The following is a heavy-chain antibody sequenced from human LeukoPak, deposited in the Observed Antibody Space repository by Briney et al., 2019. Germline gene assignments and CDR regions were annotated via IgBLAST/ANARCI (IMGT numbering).Heavy chain of an antibody. J-gene: IGHJ6*02. V-gene: IGHV1-18*01. CDR3: ARVPLDHYYYGMDV. CDR1: GYTFTSYG. CDR2: ISAYNGNT. Sequence: ASVKVSCTASGYTFTSYGISWVRQAPGQGLEWMGWISAYNGNTNYAQKLQGRVTMTTDTSTSTAYMELRSLRSDDTAVYYCARVPLDHYYYGMDVWGQGTTVTVSS.